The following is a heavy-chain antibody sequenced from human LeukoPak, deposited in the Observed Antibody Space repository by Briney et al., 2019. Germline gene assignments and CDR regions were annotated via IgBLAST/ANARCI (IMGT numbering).Heavy chain of an antibody. V-gene: IGHV4-39*01. Sequence: PSETLSLTCTVSGGSISSSSYYWGWIRQPPGKGLEWIGSIYYSGSTYYNPSLKSRVTISVDTSKNQFSLKLSSVTAADTAVYYCARAQQLVRGWFDPWGQGTLVTVSS. CDR2: IYYSGST. CDR3: ARAQQLVRGWFDP. D-gene: IGHD6-13*01. CDR1: GGSISSSSYY. J-gene: IGHJ5*02.